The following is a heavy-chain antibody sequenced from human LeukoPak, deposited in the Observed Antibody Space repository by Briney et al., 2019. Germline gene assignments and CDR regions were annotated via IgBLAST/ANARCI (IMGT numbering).Heavy chain of an antibody. CDR3: ARAPPLLVGALLEYYFDY. CDR2: IYYSGSI. V-gene: IGHV4-39*07. Sequence: PGGSLRLSCAASGFTISSYSMNWVRQAPGKGLEWIGSIYYSGSIYYNPSLKSRVTISVDTSKNQFSLKLSSVTAADTAVYYCARAPPLLVGALLEYYFDYWGQGTLVTVSS. D-gene: IGHD1-26*01. J-gene: IGHJ4*02. CDR1: GFTISSYS.